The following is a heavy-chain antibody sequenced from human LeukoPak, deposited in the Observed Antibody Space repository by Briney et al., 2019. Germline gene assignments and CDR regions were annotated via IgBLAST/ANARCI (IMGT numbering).Heavy chain of an antibody. CDR2: IYDSGST. Sequence: ASETLSLTCAVSGGSISSGGYSWSWIRQPPGKGLEWIGYIYDSGSTYDNPSLKSRVTISVDTSKNQFSLKLTSVTAADTAVYYCARGEDYYGSGSYLSAFDFWGQGTMVTVSS. V-gene: IGHV4-30-2*01. CDR3: ARGEDYYGSGSYLSAFDF. D-gene: IGHD3-10*01. CDR1: GGSISSGGYS. J-gene: IGHJ3*01.